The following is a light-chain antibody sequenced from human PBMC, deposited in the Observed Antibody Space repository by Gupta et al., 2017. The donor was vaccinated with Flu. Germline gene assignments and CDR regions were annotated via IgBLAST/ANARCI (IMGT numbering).Light chain of an antibody. V-gene: IGLV3-21*02. CDR1: NIETKS. Sequence: SYVLTQPPSLSVAPGQTASITCGGNNIETKSVHWYQQKPGQAPVLVVYDDSDRPSGIPERFSGSNSGNTATLTISRVEAGDEAHYYCQVWDTSSDHVVFGGGTELAVL. CDR3: QVWDTSSDHVV. CDR2: DDS. J-gene: IGLJ3*02.